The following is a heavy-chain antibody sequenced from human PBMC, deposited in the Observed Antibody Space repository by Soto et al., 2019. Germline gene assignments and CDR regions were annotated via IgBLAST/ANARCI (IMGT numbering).Heavy chain of an antibody. D-gene: IGHD3-22*01. J-gene: IGHJ3*02. CDR3: ARMYKHPYYDSSGIREARDAFDI. V-gene: IGHV1-2*02. CDR1: GYTFTGYY. CDR2: INPNSGGT. Sequence: QVQLVQSGAEVKKPGASVKVSCKASGYTFTGYYMHWVRQAPGQGLEWMGWINPNSGGTNYAQKFQGRVNMTRDTSISTAYMELSRLRSDDTAVYYCARMYKHPYYDSSGIREARDAFDIWGQGTMVTVSS.